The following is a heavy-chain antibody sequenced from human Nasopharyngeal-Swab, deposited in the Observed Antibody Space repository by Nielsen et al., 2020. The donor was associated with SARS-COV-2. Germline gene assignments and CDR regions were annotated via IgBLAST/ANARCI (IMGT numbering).Heavy chain of an antibody. CDR2: ISWNSGST. CDR3: AKQPAADYGMDV. D-gene: IGHD2-2*01. J-gene: IGHJ6*02. Sequence: GGSLRLSCAASGFTFDDYAMHWVRQAPGKGLEWVSGISWNSGSTGYADSVKGRFTISRDNAKNSLYLQMNSLRAEDTALYYCAKQPAADYGMDVWGQGTTVTVSS. V-gene: IGHV3-9*01. CDR1: GFTFDDYA.